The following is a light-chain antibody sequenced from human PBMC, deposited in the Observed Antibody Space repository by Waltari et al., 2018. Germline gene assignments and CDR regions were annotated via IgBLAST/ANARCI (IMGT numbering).Light chain of an antibody. CDR2: GAS. CDR1: ENVYSHY. CDR3: HQYGASPYT. V-gene: IGKV3-20*01. J-gene: IGKJ2*01. Sequence: ETILTQSPDTLSLSPGERATLSCRTSENVYSHYLAWYQQKRGQAPRLLIYGASTRATGIPDRFSGAGSGTEFTLTISRLEPEDFAVYFCHQYGASPYTCGQGTRLEIK.